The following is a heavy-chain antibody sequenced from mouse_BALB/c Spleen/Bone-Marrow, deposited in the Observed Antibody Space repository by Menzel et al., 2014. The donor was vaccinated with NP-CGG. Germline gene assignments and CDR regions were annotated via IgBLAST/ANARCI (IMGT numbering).Heavy chain of an antibody. D-gene: IGHD1-1*01. J-gene: IGHJ4*01. CDR1: GFDFSRFW. Sequence: EVKLQESGGGLVQPGGSLKLSCAASGFDFSRFWMSWVRQAPGKGLEWIGEINPDSTTINYTPSLKNKFIISRDNAKNTLYLQMSKVRSEDTALYYCAGLGYYGVMVYWGQGTSVTVSS. CDR3: AGLGYYGVMVY. V-gene: IGHV4-1*02. CDR2: INPDSTTI.